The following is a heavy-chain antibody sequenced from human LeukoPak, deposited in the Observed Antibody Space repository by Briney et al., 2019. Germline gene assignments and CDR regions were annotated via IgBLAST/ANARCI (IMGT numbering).Heavy chain of an antibody. CDR2: IYYSGST. V-gene: IGHV4-59*01. Sequence: SETLSLTCTVSGGSISSYYWSWIRQPPGKGLERIGYIYYSGSTNYNPSLKSRVTISVDTSKNQFSLKLSSVTAADTAVYYCARYSSSRFTFDPWGQGTLVTVSS. J-gene: IGHJ5*02. D-gene: IGHD6-13*01. CDR1: GGSISSYY. CDR3: ARYSSSRFTFDP.